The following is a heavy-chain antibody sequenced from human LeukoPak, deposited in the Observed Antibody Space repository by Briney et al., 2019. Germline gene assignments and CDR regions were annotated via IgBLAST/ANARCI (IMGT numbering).Heavy chain of an antibody. CDR2: IYHSGST. CDR3: AREREQLSLYYYYMDV. V-gene: IGHV4-4*02. D-gene: IGHD5-18*01. CDR1: GGSISSSNW. Sequence: SETLSLTCAASGGSISSSNWWSWVRQPPGKGLEWIGEIYHSGSTNYNPSLKSRVTISVDKSKNQFSLKLSSVTAADTAVYYCAREREQLSLYYYYMDVWGKGTTVTVSS. J-gene: IGHJ6*03.